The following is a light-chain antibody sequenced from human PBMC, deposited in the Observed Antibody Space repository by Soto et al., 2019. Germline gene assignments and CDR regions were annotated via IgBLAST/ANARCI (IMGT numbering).Light chain of an antibody. CDR1: SEHSYYA. Sequence: QLVLTQSPSASASLGASVKLTCTLSSEHSYYAIAWHQQQPDKGPRYLLKINNDGSHNRGDGIPDRFSGSSSGAERYLTISSLQSEDEADYYCQTWGTGIRVFGGGTKLTVL. V-gene: IGLV4-69*02. CDR3: QTWGTGIRV. J-gene: IGLJ3*02. CDR2: INNDGSH.